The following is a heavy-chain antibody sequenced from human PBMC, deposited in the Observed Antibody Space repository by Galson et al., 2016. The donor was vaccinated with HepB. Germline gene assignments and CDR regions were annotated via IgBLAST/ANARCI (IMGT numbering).Heavy chain of an antibody. Sequence: SLRLSCAVSGFTVSISYMAWVRQAPGKGLEWVSTIYSGGSTYYADSAKGRFTISRHNSKNTLYLQMNSLRPDDTAVYYCASQWFGEISDYFDYWGQGTLVTVSS. J-gene: IGHJ4*02. CDR1: GFTVSISY. CDR2: IYSGGST. CDR3: ASQWFGEISDYFDY. D-gene: IGHD3-10*01. V-gene: IGHV3-53*04.